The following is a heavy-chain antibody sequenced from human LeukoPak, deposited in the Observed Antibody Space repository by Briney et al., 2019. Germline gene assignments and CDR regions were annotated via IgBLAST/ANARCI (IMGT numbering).Heavy chain of an antibody. CDR3: AREDPMVQGVIDY. Sequence: SVKVSCKASGGTFSSYAVSWVRQAPGQGLEWMGRIIPILGIANYAQKFQGRVTITADKSTSTAYMELSSLRSEDTAVYYCAREDPMVQGVIDYWGQGTLVTVSS. J-gene: IGHJ4*02. D-gene: IGHD3-10*01. CDR2: IIPILGIA. V-gene: IGHV1-69*04. CDR1: GGTFSSYA.